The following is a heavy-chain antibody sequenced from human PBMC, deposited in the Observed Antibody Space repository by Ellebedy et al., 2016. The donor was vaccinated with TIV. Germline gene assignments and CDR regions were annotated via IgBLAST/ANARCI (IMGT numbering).Heavy chain of an antibody. CDR1: GGSFSGYY. J-gene: IGHJ4*02. D-gene: IGHD4-11*01. Sequence: SETLSLTXAVYGGSFSGYYWSWIRQPPGKGLEWIGSIYHSGSTYYNPSLKSRVTISVDTSKNQFSLKLSSVTAADTAVYYCARWYSKRGYYFDYWGQGTLVTVSS. V-gene: IGHV4-34*01. CDR3: ARWYSKRGYYFDY. CDR2: IYHSGST.